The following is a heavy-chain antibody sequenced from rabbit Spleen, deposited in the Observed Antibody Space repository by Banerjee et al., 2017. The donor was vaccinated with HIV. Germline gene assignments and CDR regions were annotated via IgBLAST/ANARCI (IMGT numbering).Heavy chain of an antibody. CDR1: GFDFSQHG. Sequence: QEQLEESGGGLIQPGGSLKLSCKASGFDFSQHGVSWVRQAPGKGLEWIGYIDLIFGTTYYATWANGRFTISSHNAQNTLYLQLNSLTAADTATYFCTRDDGSGHYIDGYFNLWGPGTLVTVS. CDR3: TRDDGSGHYIDGYFNL. CDR2: IDLIFGTT. D-gene: IGHD1-1*01. V-gene: IGHV1S47*01. J-gene: IGHJ4*01.